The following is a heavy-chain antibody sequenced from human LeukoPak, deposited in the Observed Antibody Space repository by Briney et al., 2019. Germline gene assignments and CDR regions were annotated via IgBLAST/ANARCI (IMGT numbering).Heavy chain of an antibody. J-gene: IGHJ4*02. CDR1: GFTFSSYG. CDR2: IGYDGSDK. CDR3: AKDDGATVTTGRGGYFDH. D-gene: IGHD4-17*01. V-gene: IGHV3-33*03. Sequence: PGRSLRLSCAASGFTFSSYGMQWVRQAPGKGLVCVAVIGYDGSDKYDADYGRVRITSSKDKYKNSLHMQRNSVKAEDTAVCYCAKDDGATVTTGRGGYFDHWGQGTLVTVSS.